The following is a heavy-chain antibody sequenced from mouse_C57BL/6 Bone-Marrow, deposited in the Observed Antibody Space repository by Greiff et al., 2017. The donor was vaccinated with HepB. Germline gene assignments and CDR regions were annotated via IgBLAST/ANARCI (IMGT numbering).Heavy chain of an antibody. CDR1: GYTFTDYE. CDR3: NTYFDY. J-gene: IGHJ2*01. CDR2: IDPETGGT. V-gene: IGHV1-15*01. Sequence: VQLQQSGAELVRPGASVTLSCKPSGYTFTDYEMHWVKQTPVHGLEWIGAIDPETGGTAYNQKFKGKAILTADKSSSTAYMELRSLTSEDSAVYYCNTYFDYWGQGTTLTVSS.